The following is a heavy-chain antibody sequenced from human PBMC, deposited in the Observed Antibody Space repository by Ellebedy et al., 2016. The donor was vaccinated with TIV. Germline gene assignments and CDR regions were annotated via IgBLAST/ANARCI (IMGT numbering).Heavy chain of an antibody. V-gene: IGHV3-48*04. Sequence: GGSLRLSCAASGFTFSTYSMNWVRQAPGKGLEWVSYISSRSSTIYYADSVKGRFTISRDNAKNSLYLQMNSLRAEDTAVYYCASSPGIGGYYYYGMDVWGQGTTVTVSS. J-gene: IGHJ6*02. D-gene: IGHD3-3*02. CDR1: GFTFSTYS. CDR2: ISSRSSTI. CDR3: ASSPGIGGYYYYGMDV.